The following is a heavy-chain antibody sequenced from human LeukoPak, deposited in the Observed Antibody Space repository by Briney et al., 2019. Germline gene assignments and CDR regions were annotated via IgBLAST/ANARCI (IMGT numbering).Heavy chain of an antibody. CDR1: GFTFSTSS. J-gene: IGHJ4*02. D-gene: IGHD2-2*01. CDR3: ARDDVVVLPAIIFVAYFDS. CDR2: ISSSSSYI. V-gene: IGHV3-21*01. Sequence: GGSLRLSCAASGFTFSTSSMSWVRQAPGKGLEWVSSISSSSSYIYYADSVKGRFTISRDNAKNSLYLQMNSLRAEDTAVYYCARDDVVVLPAIIFVAYFDSWGQGTLVTVSS.